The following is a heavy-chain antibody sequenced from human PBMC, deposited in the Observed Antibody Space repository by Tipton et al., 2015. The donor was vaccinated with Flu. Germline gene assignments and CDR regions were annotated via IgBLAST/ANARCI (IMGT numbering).Heavy chain of an antibody. CDR1: GGSFSGDY. CDR3: ARGSGSGTYLIFDY. CDR2: VNHSGST. D-gene: IGHD3-10*01. J-gene: IGHJ4*02. V-gene: IGHV4-34*01. Sequence: TLSLTCVVYGGSFSGDYCSWIRQPPGKGLEWIGEVNHSGSTNYNPSLKSRVTISVDTSKSQFSLKLSSVTAADTAVYYCARGSGSGTYLIFDYWGQGTLVTVSS.